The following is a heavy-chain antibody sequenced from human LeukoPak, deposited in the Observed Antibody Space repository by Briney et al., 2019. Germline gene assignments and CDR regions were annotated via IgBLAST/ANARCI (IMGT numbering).Heavy chain of an antibody. D-gene: IGHD6-13*01. CDR3: ARAAYSSTWYSRYFDL. J-gene: IGHJ2*01. CDR1: GFTFRSYD. CDR2: IGTAGEI. Sequence: GGSLRLSCAASGFTFRSYDMHWVRQATGKGLEWVSGIGTAGEIYYPGSVKGRFTISRENTKNSLYLQMNSLRAGDTAVYYCARAAYSSTWYSRYFDLWGRGALVTVSS. V-gene: IGHV3-13*01.